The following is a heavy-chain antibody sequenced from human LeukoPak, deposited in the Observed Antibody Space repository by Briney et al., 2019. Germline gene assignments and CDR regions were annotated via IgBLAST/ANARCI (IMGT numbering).Heavy chain of an antibody. D-gene: IGHD6-13*01. CDR2: IYYSGST. J-gene: IGHJ6*02. CDR3: AIQGYSSSWTPRYYYYYGMDV. V-gene: IGHV4-39*01. CDR1: GGSISSSSYY. Sequence: SETLSLTCIVSGGSISSSSYYWGWIRQPPGKGLEWIGSIYYSGSTYYNPSLKSRVTISVDTSKNQSSLKLSSVTAADTAVYYCAIQGYSSSWTPRYYYYYGMDVWGQGTTVTVSS.